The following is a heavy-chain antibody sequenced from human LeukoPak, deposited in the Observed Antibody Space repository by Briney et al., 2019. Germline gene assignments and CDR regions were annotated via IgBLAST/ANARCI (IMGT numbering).Heavy chain of an antibody. CDR1: GSTFTSYD. CDR2: MNPNSGNT. CDR3: ARCRYYYDSSGYDQNWFEP. Sequence: GASVTVCCKASGSTFTSYDINWVRQAPGQGLEWMGWMNPNSGNTGYAQKFQGRVTMTRNTSISTAYMELSSMRSEDTAVYYCARCRYYYDSSGYDQNWFEPWGQGTLVTVSS. J-gene: IGHJ5*02. V-gene: IGHV1-8*01. D-gene: IGHD3-22*01.